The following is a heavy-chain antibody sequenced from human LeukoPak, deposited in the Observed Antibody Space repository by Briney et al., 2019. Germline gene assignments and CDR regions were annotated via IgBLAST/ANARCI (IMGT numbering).Heavy chain of an antibody. CDR2: IYPNSGAT. V-gene: IGHV1-2*02. D-gene: IGHD2-8*01. Sequence: ASVKVSCKTSGYTFTAYYMYWLRQAPGQGLECMGWIYPNSGATGYAQNFQGRVAMTRDTSVSTIYMELSRLRSDDTAVYYCARDGVSTTPDFDYWGEGTLVTVSS. J-gene: IGHJ4*02. CDR1: GYTFTAYY. CDR3: ARDGVSTTPDFDY.